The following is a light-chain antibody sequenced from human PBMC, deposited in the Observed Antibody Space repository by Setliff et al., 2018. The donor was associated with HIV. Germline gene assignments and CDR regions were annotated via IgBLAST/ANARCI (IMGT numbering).Light chain of an antibody. CDR3: CSYVGVLTPYV. J-gene: IGLJ1*01. Sequence: QSVLAQPASVSGSPGQSITISCSGTSSDVGGYDLVSWYQQHPGQAPKLIIYEVTERPSGISNRFSGSKSGSTASLTVSGLQAEDEADYYCCSYVGVLTPYVFGTGTKVTVL. V-gene: IGLV2-23*02. CDR1: SSDVGGYDL. CDR2: EVT.